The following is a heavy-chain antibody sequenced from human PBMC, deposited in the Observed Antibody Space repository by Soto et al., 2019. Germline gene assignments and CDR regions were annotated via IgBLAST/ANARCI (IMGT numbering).Heavy chain of an antibody. V-gene: IGHV1-69*13. CDR1: GGTFSSYA. D-gene: IGHD1-26*01. J-gene: IGHJ5*02. CDR3: ARALEGGSHNWFDP. Sequence: GASVKVSCKASGGTFSSYAISWVRQAPGQGLEWMGGIIPIFGTANYAQKFQGRVTITADESTSTAYMELSSLRSEDTAVYYCARALEGGSHNWFDPWGQGXLVTVSS. CDR2: IIPIFGTA.